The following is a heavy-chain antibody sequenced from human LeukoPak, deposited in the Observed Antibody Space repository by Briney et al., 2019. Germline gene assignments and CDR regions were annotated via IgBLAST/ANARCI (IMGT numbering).Heavy chain of an antibody. D-gene: IGHD3-22*01. Sequence: PSETLSLTCTVSGGSISSNSYYWGWIRQPPGKGLEWIGYIYYSGSNNYNPSLKSRVTISVDTSKNQFSLKMSSVTAADTAVYYCARAMGSGYSPLDYWGQGTLVTVSS. J-gene: IGHJ4*02. CDR2: IYYSGSN. V-gene: IGHV4-61*05. CDR3: ARAMGSGYSPLDY. CDR1: GGSISSNSYY.